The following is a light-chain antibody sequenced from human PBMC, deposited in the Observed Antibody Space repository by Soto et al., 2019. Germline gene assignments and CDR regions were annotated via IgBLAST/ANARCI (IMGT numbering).Light chain of an antibody. Sequence: EIVMTQSPATLSVSPGERATLSCRASQSVGSNLAWYQQRPGLAPRLLVYGASSRATGVPARFSGSGSGTDFTLTISSLRSEDFAVYYCQQYNNWPSMFTFGQGTKLEIK. CDR2: GAS. CDR3: QQYNNWPSMFT. V-gene: IGKV3-15*01. CDR1: QSVGSN. J-gene: IGKJ2*01.